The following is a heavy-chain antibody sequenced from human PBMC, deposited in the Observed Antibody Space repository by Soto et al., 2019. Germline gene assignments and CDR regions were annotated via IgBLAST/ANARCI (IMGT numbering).Heavy chain of an antibody. CDR3: AQGLEDWFDP. CDR2: IYYSGRT. V-gene: IGHV4-39*01. J-gene: IGHJ5*02. Sequence: SETLSLTCTVSGGSISSYYWGWIRQPPGKGLEWIGSIYYSGRTYYNPSLKSRVTISVDTSKNQFSLKLSSVTAADTAVYYCAQGLEDWFDPWGQGTLVTVSS. D-gene: IGHD6-19*01. CDR1: GGSISSYY.